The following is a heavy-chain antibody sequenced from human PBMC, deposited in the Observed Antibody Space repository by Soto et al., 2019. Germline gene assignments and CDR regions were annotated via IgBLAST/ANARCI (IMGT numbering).Heavy chain of an antibody. Sequence: QVQLVESGGGVVQPGRSLRLSCEASGFIFSSYGMNWVRQSPGKGLVWVAVMSFDGSIKYYADSVKGRFTIARDNSKNTLYLQMNSLRAEDTAVYYCATIAVPPAFDIWGQGTMVTVSS. CDR3: ATIAVPPAFDI. CDR2: MSFDGSIK. V-gene: IGHV3-30*03. J-gene: IGHJ3*02. CDR1: GFIFSSYG. D-gene: IGHD6-19*01.